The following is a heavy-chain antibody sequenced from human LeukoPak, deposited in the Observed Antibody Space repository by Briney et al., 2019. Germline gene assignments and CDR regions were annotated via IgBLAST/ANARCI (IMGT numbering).Heavy chain of an antibody. V-gene: IGHV3-48*04. CDR2: ISSSSSTI. J-gene: IGHJ4*02. CDR1: GFTFSSYS. D-gene: IGHD6-13*01. CDR3: ARGRRGYSSSWPSYYFDY. Sequence: GGSLRLSCAASGFTFSSYSMNWVRQAPGKGPEWVSYISSSSSTIYYADSVKGRFTISRDNAKNSLYLQMNSLRAEDTAVYYCARGRRGYSSSWPSYYFDYWGQGTLVTVSS.